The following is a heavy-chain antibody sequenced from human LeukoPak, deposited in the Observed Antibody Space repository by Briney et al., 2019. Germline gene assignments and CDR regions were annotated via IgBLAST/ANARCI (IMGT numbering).Heavy chain of an antibody. CDR1: RFTFSDSS. D-gene: IGHD3-16*02. CDR3: AKGRLGELSLFPD. J-gene: IGHJ4*02. Sequence: GGSLRLSCAASRFTFSDSSMNWVRQAPGKGLEWISYISSTSTIIYYADSVKGRFTISRDNAKNSMYLQMNSLRAEDTAVYYCAKGRLGELSLFPDWGQGTLVTVSS. V-gene: IGHV3-48*01. CDR2: ISSTSTII.